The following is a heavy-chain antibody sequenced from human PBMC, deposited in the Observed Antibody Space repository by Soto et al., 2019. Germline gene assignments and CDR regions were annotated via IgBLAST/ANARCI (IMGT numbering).Heavy chain of an antibody. CDR3: ARVSTATGDY. D-gene: IGHD1-26*01. CDR1: GVSFSGYY. V-gene: IGHV4-34*01. CDR2: INHSGST. J-gene: IGHJ4*02. Sequence: QVQLQQWGAGLLKPSETLSLTCAVYGVSFSGYYWSWIRQPPGKGLEWIGEINHSGSTNYNPSLKSRVTISVDTSKNQFPLKLSSVTAAYTAVYYCARVSTATGDYWGQGTLVTVSS.